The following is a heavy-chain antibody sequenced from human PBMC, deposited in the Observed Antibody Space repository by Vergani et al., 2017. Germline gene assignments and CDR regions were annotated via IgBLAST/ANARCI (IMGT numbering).Heavy chain of an antibody. CDR3: ARDQNFQH. CDR1: GFPFTSYW. CDR2: IKEDGSEN. V-gene: IGHV3-7*01. Sequence: EVQLLESGGDLVQPGGSLRLSCAASGFPFTSYWMSWVRQAPGKGLEWVANIKEDGSENYYLDSVKGRFTIFRDNTKNSVYLLMNSLRVDDTAVYYCARDQNFQHWGQGILVTVS. J-gene: IGHJ1*01.